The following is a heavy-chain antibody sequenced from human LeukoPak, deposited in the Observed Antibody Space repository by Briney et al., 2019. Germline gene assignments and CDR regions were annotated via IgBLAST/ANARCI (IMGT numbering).Heavy chain of an antibody. CDR3: AKPPSSYYYFDY. J-gene: IGHJ4*02. CDR2: VIGSGDST. V-gene: IGHV3-23*01. CDR1: GFTFSSYA. D-gene: IGHD3-22*01. Sequence: PGGSLRFSCAASGFTFSSYALTWVRQSPGKGLEWVSSVIGSGDSTYYADSVKGRFTISRDNSKNTLYLQMSSLRAEDTAVYYCAKPPSSYYYFDYWGQGTLVTVSS.